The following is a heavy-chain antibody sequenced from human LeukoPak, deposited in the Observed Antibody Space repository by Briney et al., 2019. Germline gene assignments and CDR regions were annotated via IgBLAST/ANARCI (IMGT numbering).Heavy chain of an antibody. CDR2: INQDGTEK. CDR3: AKVTKYYYGSETYYFFEH. CDR1: GFTFTTYW. J-gene: IGHJ4*02. Sequence: GGSLRLSCAASGFTFTTYWMTWVRQAPGKGLEWVANINQDGTEKYYVDSVKGRFTISRDNAKNSLYLQMNSLRVEDTAVYYCAKVTKYYYGSETYYFFEHWGQGTPVTASS. V-gene: IGHV3-7*01. D-gene: IGHD3-10*01.